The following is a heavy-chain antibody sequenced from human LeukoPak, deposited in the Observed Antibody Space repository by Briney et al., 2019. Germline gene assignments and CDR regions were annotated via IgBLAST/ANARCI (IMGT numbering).Heavy chain of an antibody. V-gene: IGHV3-7*03. CDR3: AKYPPRDY. J-gene: IGHJ4*02. CDR1: GFTFSNNW. D-gene: IGHD2-2*02. CDR2: IKEDGSEK. Sequence: GGSLRLSCAASGFTFSNNWMSWVRQAPGKGLECVANIKEDGSEKYYINSVKGRFTISRDNAKNSVFLQMNSLRAEDTAVYYCAKYPPRDYWGQGTLVTVSS.